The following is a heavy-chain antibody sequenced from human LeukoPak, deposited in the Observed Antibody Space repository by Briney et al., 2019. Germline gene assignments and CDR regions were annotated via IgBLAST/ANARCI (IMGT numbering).Heavy chain of an antibody. V-gene: IGHV3-23*01. CDR2: ISGDGTET. Sequence: GVLRLSCTASGLIFRNYAMTWVRQAPRKGLEWVSTISGDGTETFYADSVKGRFTISRDISTNTLYLQMNSLRAEDTAIYYCVRGCSDTCYRFDYWGQGTLVTVSS. D-gene: IGHD2-15*01. CDR3: VRGCSDTCYRFDY. J-gene: IGHJ4*02. CDR1: GLIFRNYA.